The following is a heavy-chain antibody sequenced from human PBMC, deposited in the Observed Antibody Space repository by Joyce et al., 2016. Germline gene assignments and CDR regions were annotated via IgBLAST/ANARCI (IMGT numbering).Heavy chain of an antibody. D-gene: IGHD3-3*01. CDR1: GYSFVSYG. CDR2: VSGYNGHT. CDR3: ARQEYDFWTGADPLDI. V-gene: IGHV1-18*04. J-gene: IGHJ3*02. Sequence: QGHLVQSGGEVKRPGASVRVSCKASGYSFVSYGISWVRQAPGQGLEWMGRVSGYNGHTKYRAKFKGRLALTTDASSSTAYMELRSLRSDDTAVYFCARQEYDFWTGADPLDIWGQGTVVTVSS.